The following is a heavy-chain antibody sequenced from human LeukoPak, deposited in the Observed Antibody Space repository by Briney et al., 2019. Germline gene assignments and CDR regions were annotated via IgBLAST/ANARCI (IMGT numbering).Heavy chain of an antibody. V-gene: IGHV3-30-3*01. CDR2: ISYDGTIK. J-gene: IGHJ4*02. Sequence: PGGSLRLSCAASGFTFSDYAMHWVRQAPGKGLQWVAVISYDGTIKYYADSVKGRFTISRDNSKNTLYLQMNSLRAEDTAVYYCARDRAWYSGSSYYFDYWGQGTLVTGSS. CDR1: GFTFSDYA. CDR3: ARDRAWYSGSSYYFDY. D-gene: IGHD1-26*01.